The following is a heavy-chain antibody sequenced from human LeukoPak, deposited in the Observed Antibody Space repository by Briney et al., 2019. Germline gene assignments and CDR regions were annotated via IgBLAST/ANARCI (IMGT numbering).Heavy chain of an antibody. V-gene: IGHV1-2*02. CDR2: INPNSGGT. CDR1: GYTFTSYG. D-gene: IGHD4-11*01. CDR3: ARVSIAYSNYDAFDI. J-gene: IGHJ3*02. Sequence: ASVKVSCKASGYTFTSYGISWVRQAPGQGLEWMGWINPNSGGTNYAQKFQGRVTMTRDTFISTAYMELSRLRSDDTAVYYCARVSIAYSNYDAFDIWGQGTMVTVSS.